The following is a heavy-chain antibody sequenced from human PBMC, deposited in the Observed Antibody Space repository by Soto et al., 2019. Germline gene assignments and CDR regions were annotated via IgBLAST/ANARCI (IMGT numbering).Heavy chain of an antibody. V-gene: IGHV3-7*01. D-gene: IGHD4-17*01. Sequence: EVQLVESGGGLVQPGGSLRLSCAASGFTFSSYWMSWVRQAPGKGLEWVANIKQDGSEKYYVDSVKGRFTISRDNAKNSLYLQMNSLRAEDTAVYYCARTGDYVFWVGWFDPWGQGTLVTVSS. J-gene: IGHJ5*02. CDR2: IKQDGSEK. CDR3: ARTGDYVFWVGWFDP. CDR1: GFTFSSYW.